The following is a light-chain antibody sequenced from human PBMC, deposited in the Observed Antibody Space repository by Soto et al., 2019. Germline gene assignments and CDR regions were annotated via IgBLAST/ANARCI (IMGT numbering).Light chain of an antibody. Sequence: ETVLTQSPGTLSLSPGERATLSCRASQSVSSSYLAWYQQKPGQAPRLLIYGASSRATGIPDSFSGSGSGITFTLTISRLEPEDFAVYYCQQYGSSPPFTFGPGTKVDIK. V-gene: IGKV3-20*01. J-gene: IGKJ3*01. CDR2: GAS. CDR1: QSVSSSY. CDR3: QQYGSSPPFT.